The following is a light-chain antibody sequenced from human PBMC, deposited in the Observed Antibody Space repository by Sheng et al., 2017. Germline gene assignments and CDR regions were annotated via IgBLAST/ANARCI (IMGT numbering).Light chain of an antibody. CDR1: RLGDKY. CDR3: QAWDTNTGV. CDR2: QDT. Sequence: SYELTQPPSVSVSPGQTASITCSGDRLGDKYVCWYQQKPGQSPVLVIYQDTKRPSGIPERFSGSNSGNTATLTISGTQATDEADYFCQAWDTNTGVFGTGTKVTVL. J-gene: IGLJ1*01. V-gene: IGLV3-1*01.